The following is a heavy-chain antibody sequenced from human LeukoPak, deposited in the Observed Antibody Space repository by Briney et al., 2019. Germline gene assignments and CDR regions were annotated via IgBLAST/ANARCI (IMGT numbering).Heavy chain of an antibody. D-gene: IGHD4-17*01. V-gene: IGHV1-2*02. Sequence: ASVKVSCKASGYTFTGYYMHWVRQAPGQGLEWVGWINPNSGGTNYAQKFQGRVTMTRDTSISTAYMELSRLRSDDTAVYYCARDFGGDYGFIQDYWGQGTLVTVSS. CDR3: ARDFGGDYGFIQDY. CDR2: INPNSGGT. J-gene: IGHJ4*02. CDR1: GYTFTGYY.